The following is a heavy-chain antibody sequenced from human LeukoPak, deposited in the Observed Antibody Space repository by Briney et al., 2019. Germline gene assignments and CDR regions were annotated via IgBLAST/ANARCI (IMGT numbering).Heavy chain of an antibody. CDR1: GFTFDDYA. Sequence: GGSLRLSCAASGFTFDDYAMHWVRQAPGKGLEWVSGISWNSGSIGYADSVKGRFTISRDNSKNTLYLQMNSLRAEDTAVYYCARSGLANPGSWGQGTLVTVSS. V-gene: IGHV3-9*01. D-gene: IGHD1-14*01. CDR2: ISWNSGSI. CDR3: ARSGLANPGS. J-gene: IGHJ5*02.